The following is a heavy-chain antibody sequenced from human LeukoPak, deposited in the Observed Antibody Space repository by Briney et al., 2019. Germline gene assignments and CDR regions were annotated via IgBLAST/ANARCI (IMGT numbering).Heavy chain of an antibody. CDR2: TIPILGIA. D-gene: IGHD3-22*01. Sequence: SVKVSCKASGGTFSSYAISWVRQAPGQGLEWMGRTIPILGIANYAQKFQGRVTITADKSTSTAYMELSSLRSEDTAVYYCARGYYDSSGYFTYWGQGTLVTVSS. CDR3: ARGYYDSSGYFTY. CDR1: GGTFSSYA. J-gene: IGHJ4*02. V-gene: IGHV1-69*04.